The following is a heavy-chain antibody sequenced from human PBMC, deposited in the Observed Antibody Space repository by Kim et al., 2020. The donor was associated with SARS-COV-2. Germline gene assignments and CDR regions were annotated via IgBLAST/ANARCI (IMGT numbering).Heavy chain of an antibody. Sequence: GGSLRLSCAASGFTFSSYSMNWVRQAPGKGLEWVSSISSSSSYIYYADSVKGRFTISRDNAKNSLYLQMNSLRAEDTAVYNCATQYSSGLYYFDYWGQGTLVTVSS. CDR2: ISSSSSYI. D-gene: IGHD6-19*01. J-gene: IGHJ4*02. V-gene: IGHV3-21*01. CDR1: GFTFSSYS. CDR3: ATQYSSGLYYFDY.